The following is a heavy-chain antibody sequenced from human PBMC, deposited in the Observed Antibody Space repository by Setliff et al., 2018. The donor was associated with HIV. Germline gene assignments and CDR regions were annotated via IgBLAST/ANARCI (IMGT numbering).Heavy chain of an antibody. V-gene: IGHV3-9*01. Sequence: PGGSLRLSCAASGFTFDDYAMHRVRQAPGKGLEWVSGISWNSGSIGYADSVKGRFTISRDNSKNTLYLQMNSLRAEDTAVYYCANPETPMVRGVITVWGQGTLVTVSS. J-gene: IGHJ4*02. CDR2: ISWNSGSI. CDR3: ANPETPMVRGVITV. CDR1: GFTFDDYA. D-gene: IGHD3-10*01.